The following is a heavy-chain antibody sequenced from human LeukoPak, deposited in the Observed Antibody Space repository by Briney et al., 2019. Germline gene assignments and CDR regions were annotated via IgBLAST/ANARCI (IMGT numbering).Heavy chain of an antibody. Sequence: GGSLRLSCAASGFTFSSYEMNWVREAQGKGLEWVSYISTSASTIYYADSVKGRFTSSRDNAKNSLYLQMNSLRAEDTAVYYCARRGTSRSSYYFDYWGQGTLVTVSS. CDR2: ISTSASTI. CDR3: ARRGTSRSSYYFDY. CDR1: GFTFSSYE. V-gene: IGHV3-48*03. J-gene: IGHJ4*02.